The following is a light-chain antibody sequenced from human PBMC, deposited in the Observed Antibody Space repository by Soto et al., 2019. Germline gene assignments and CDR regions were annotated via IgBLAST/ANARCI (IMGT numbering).Light chain of an antibody. J-gene: IGKJ4*01. CDR2: GAS. CDR3: QQYCSSPIT. Sequence: EIVLTQSPGTLSLSPGERATLSCRASQSVSSSYLAWYQQKPVQAPRLLIYGASSRATGIPDRFSGSGSGTDFTFTISRLEPEDFAVYYCQQYCSSPITFGGGTKVESK. CDR1: QSVSSSY. V-gene: IGKV3-20*01.